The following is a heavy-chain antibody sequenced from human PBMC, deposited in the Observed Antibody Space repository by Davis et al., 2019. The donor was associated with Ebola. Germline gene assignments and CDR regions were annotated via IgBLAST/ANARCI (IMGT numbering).Heavy chain of an antibody. CDR1: GGSFSGYY. Sequence: PSATLSLTCAVYGGSFSGYYWSWIRQPPGKGLEWIGEINHIGTTNYNPSLKSRVTISVDRSRNQFSLNLTSVTAADTAVYYCARGLGTYNYYMDVWGKGTTVTVSS. J-gene: IGHJ6*03. CDR3: ARGLGTYNYYMDV. CDR2: INHIGTT. D-gene: IGHD1/OR15-1a*01. V-gene: IGHV4-34*01.